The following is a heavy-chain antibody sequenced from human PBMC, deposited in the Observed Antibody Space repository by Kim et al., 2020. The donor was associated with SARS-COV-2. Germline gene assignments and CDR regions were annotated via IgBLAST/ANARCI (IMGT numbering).Heavy chain of an antibody. Sequence: GGSLRLSCAASGFTFSTYAMSWVRQAPGKGLEWVSAISGTGGSTYYADSVKGRFTISRANSKNTLYLHMNSLRAEDTAVYYCAKLTMMDVLWGRNPFDYWGQGTLVTVSS. V-gene: IGHV3-23*01. J-gene: IGHJ4*02. D-gene: IGHD3-16*01. CDR2: ISGTGGST. CDR1: GFTFSTYA. CDR3: AKLTMMDVLWGRNPFDY.